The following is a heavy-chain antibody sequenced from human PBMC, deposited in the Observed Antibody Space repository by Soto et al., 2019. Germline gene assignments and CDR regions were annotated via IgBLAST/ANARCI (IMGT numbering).Heavy chain of an antibody. CDR3: ARGELLWYY. Sequence: PSETLSLTCTVSGGSISSYYWSWIRQPPGKGLEWIGYIYYSGSTNDNPSLKSRVTISVDTSKNQFSLKLSTGTAADTAVYYCARGELLWYYWGQGTLVTVSS. J-gene: IGHJ4*02. V-gene: IGHV4-59*01. D-gene: IGHD1-26*01. CDR1: GGSISSYY. CDR2: IYYSGST.